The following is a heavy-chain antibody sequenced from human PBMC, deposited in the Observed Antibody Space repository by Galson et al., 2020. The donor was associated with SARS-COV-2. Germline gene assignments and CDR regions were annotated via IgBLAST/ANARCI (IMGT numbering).Heavy chain of an antibody. J-gene: IGHJ4*02. D-gene: IGHD1-26*01. CDR1: GFTFTTSA. CDR3: AALYNGTYYSSSV. Sequence: SVTVSCKASGFTFTTSAVQWVRQARGQRLEWIGWIVVGTGNTKYAHKFQERVTISRDLSVNTAYMEVSSRRSEDTAVYYCAALYNGTYYSSSVWGQGTLVTVSS. CDR2: IVVGTGNT. V-gene: IGHV1-58*01.